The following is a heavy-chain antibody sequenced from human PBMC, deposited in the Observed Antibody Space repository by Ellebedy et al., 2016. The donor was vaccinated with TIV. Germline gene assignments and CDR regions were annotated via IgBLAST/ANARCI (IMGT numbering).Heavy chain of an antibody. V-gene: IGHV1-8*01. CDR2: MNPNSGNT. D-gene: IGHD3-3*01. Sequence: ASVKVSXXASGYTFTSYDINWVRQATGQGLEWMGWMNPNSGNTGYAQKFQGRVTMTRNTSISTAYMELSSLRSEDTAVYYCARGVRFSGVSYGMDVWGQGTTVTVSS. CDR3: ARGVRFSGVSYGMDV. J-gene: IGHJ6*02. CDR1: GYTFTSYD.